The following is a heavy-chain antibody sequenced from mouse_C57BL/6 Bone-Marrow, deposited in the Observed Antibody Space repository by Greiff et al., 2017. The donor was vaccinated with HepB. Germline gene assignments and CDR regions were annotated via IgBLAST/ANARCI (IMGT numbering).Heavy chain of an antibody. Sequence: QVQLQQPGTELVKPGASVKLSCKASGYTFTSYWMHWVKQRPGQGLEWIGNINPSNGGTNYNEKFKSEATLTVDKSSSTAYMQLSSLTSEDSAVYYCARKMATTVGGYFDVWGTGTTVTVSS. CDR2: INPSNGGT. CDR3: ARKMATTVGGYFDV. V-gene: IGHV1-53*01. D-gene: IGHD1-1*01. J-gene: IGHJ1*03. CDR1: GYTFTSYW.